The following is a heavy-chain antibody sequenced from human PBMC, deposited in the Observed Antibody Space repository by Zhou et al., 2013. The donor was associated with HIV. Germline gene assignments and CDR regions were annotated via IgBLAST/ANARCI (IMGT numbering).Heavy chain of an antibody. J-gene: IGHJ4*02. Sequence: QVQLMQSGGEVKRPGASVKVSCKASGYTLTGFGLSWVRQAPGKGPEWMGGIISVFGTTNYAQKFQGRVTITTDESTNTAYMELSSLRVEDTAVYYCASDRCTGARCYSTGPFDFWGQGTLVTVSS. CDR2: IISVFGTT. D-gene: IGHD2-15*01. CDR1: GYTLTGFG. CDR3: ASDRCTGARCYSTGPFDF. V-gene: IGHV1-69*05.